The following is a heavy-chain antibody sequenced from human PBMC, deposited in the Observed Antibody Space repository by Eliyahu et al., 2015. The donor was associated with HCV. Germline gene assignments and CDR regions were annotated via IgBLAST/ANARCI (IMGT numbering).Heavy chain of an antibody. D-gene: IGHD6-6*01. CDR2: IGRSSSYT. CDR3: AREDGSSSTPGYYGMDV. Sequence: QVQLVESGGGLVKPGGSLXLSCAASGFPFXXYYMSWIRQAPGKGLEWVSYIGRSSSYTNYADSMKGRFTISRDNAKNSLYLQMNSLRAEDTAVYYCAREDGSSSTPGYYGMDVWGQGTTVTVSS. J-gene: IGHJ6*02. CDR1: GFPFXXYY. V-gene: IGHV3-11*06.